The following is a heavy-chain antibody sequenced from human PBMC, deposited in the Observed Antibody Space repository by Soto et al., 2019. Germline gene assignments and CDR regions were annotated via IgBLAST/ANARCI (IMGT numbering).Heavy chain of an antibody. CDR3: ARQQLAYFDD. D-gene: IGHD6-13*01. CDR2: IYSGGRT. Sequence: EVQLVESGGGLIQPGGSLRLSCAASGLTVRSNYMGWVRQAPGRGLEWVSSIYSGGRTYYADSVEGRFTISRDNSKNPLYLQMNSLRDEDTAVYYCARQQLAYFDDWGQGTLVTVSS. V-gene: IGHV3-53*01. CDR1: GLTVRSNY. J-gene: IGHJ4*02.